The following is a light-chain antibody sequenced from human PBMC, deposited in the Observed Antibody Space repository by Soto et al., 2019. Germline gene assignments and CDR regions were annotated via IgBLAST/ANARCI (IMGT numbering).Light chain of an antibody. J-gene: IGLJ3*02. CDR2: LEGSGSY. Sequence: QLVLTQSSSASASLGSSVKLTCTLSSGHSSYIIAWHQQQPGKAPRYLMKLEGSGSYNKGSGVPDRFSGSSSGADRYLTISYLQFEDEADYYCETCDSNTHRVFGGGTKLTVL. CDR1: SGHSSYI. CDR3: ETCDSNTHRV. V-gene: IGLV4-60*02.